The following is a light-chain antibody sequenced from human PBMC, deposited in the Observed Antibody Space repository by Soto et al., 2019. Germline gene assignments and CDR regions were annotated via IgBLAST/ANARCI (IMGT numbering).Light chain of an antibody. J-gene: IGLJ3*02. V-gene: IGLV2-11*01. CDR3: CSYAGSYTWV. Sequence: QSALTQPRSVSGSPGQSVTISCTGTSSDVGGYNFVSWYQQHPGKAPKLMIYDVSKRPSGVPDPFSGSKSGNTASLTISGLQADDEADYYCCSYAGSYTWVFGGGTKLTVL. CDR2: DVS. CDR1: SSDVGGYNF.